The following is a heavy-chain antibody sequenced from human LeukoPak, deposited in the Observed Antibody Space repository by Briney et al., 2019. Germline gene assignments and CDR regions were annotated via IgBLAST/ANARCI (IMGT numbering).Heavy chain of an antibody. J-gene: IGHJ4*02. CDR2: IIPIFGTA. Sequence: SVKVSCKASGGTFSSYAISWVRQAPGQGLEWMGGIIPIFGTANYAQKFQGRVTITADESTSTAYMELSSLRSEDTAVYYCARGTDFWSGSLDYWGQGTLVTVSS. CDR1: GGTFSSYA. D-gene: IGHD3-3*01. CDR3: ARGTDFWSGSLDY. V-gene: IGHV1-69*01.